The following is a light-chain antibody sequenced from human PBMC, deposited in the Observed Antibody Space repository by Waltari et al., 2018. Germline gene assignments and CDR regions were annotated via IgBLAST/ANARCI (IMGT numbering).Light chain of an antibody. Sequence: DIQMTQSPSSLSASVGDRVTITCRASQSLSSYLNWYQQKPVKAPKPLIYAASSLESGVPSRFSGSGSGTDFTLTISRLQPEDFATYYCQQSDSTPRTFGQGTKVESK. J-gene: IGKJ1*01. V-gene: IGKV1-39*01. CDR2: AAS. CDR3: QQSDSTPRT. CDR1: QSLSSY.